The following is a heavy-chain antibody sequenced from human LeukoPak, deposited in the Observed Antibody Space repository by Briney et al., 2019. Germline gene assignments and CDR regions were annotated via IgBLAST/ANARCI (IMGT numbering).Heavy chain of an antibody. CDR3: AREGQWLAPIDY. J-gene: IGHJ4*02. CDR1: GFTFSSYW. Sequence: TGGSLRLSCAASGFTFSSYWMPWVRQAPGKGLVWVSRINSDGSSTSYADSVKGRFTISRDNAKNTLYLQMNSLRAEDTAVYYCAREGQWLAPIDYWGQGTLVTVSS. D-gene: IGHD6-19*01. CDR2: INSDGSST. V-gene: IGHV3-74*01.